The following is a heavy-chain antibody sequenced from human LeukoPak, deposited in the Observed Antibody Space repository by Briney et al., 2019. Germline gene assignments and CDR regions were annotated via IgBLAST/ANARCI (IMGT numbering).Heavy chain of an antibody. CDR3: ARELQDAFDM. CDR1: GFTFSTYS. V-gene: IGHV3-21*01. Sequence: GGSLRLSCAASGFTFSTYSMNWVRQAPGKGLEWVSSISSSSTYIYHADSVKGRFTISRDNAKKSLYLQMNSLRAEDTAVYYCARELQDAFDMWGQGTMVIVSS. D-gene: IGHD4-11*01. CDR2: ISSSSTYI. J-gene: IGHJ3*02.